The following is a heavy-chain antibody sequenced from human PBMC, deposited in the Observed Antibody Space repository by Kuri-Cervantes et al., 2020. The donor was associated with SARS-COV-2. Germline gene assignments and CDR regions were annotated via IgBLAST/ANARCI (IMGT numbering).Heavy chain of an antibody. J-gene: IGHJ6*02. V-gene: IGHV4-59*12. CDR2: IYYSGST. Sequence: SETLSLTCTVSGGSISNYYWSWIRQPPGKGLEWIGYIYYSGSTNYNPSLKSRVTMSVDTSKNQFSLKLSSVTAADTAVYYCALVLTGYRSYYGMDVWGQGTTVTVSS. CDR3: ALVLTGYRSYYGMDV. D-gene: IGHD3-9*01. CDR1: GGSISNYY.